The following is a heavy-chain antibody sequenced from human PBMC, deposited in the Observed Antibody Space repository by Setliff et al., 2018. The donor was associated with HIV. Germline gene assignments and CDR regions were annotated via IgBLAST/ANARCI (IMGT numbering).Heavy chain of an antibody. CDR1: GFTFGNFA. V-gene: IGHV3-30*04. J-gene: IGHJ5*02. Sequence: GGSLRLSCAASGFTFGNFAMHWVRQAPGRGLEWVAVISYDGSDRSYADSVKGRFTISRDNSKNTVYLEMNSLRGDDTAVYFCAKDRGQGYSGYYGCDSWGQGTLVTVSS. CDR3: AKDRGQGYSGYYGCDS. CDR2: ISYDGSDR. D-gene: IGHD5-12*01.